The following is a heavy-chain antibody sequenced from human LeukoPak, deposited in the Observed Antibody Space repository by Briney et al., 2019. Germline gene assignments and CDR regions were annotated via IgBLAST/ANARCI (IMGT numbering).Heavy chain of an antibody. CDR1: GFSFSGYG. Sequence: GGSLKLSCAASGFSFSGYGMHWVRQAPGKGLEWVAVISYDGSDKKYGDSVKGRFTISRDNSKNTLYLQMNSLRAEDTAVYYCAKADDDFWSGYYPVLRVDWFDPWGQGTLVTVSS. CDR2: ISYDGSDK. V-gene: IGHV3-30*18. J-gene: IGHJ5*02. D-gene: IGHD3-3*01. CDR3: AKADDDFWSGYYPVLRVDWFDP.